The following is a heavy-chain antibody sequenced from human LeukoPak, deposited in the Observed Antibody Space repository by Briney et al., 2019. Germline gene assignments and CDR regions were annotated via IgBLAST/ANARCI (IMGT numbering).Heavy chain of an antibody. Sequence: SETLSLTSTVSGGSISSSSYYWGWIRQPPGKGLEWIGSIYYSGSTYYNPSLKSRVTISVDTSKNQFSLKLSSVTAADTAVYYCARQLQLWFHLDYWGQGTLVTVSS. V-gene: IGHV4-39*01. CDR2: IYYSGST. D-gene: IGHD5-18*01. J-gene: IGHJ4*02. CDR3: ARQLQLWFHLDY. CDR1: GGSISSSSYY.